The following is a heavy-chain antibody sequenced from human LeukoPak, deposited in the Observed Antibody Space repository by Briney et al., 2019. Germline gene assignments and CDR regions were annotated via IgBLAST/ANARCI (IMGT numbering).Heavy chain of an antibody. D-gene: IGHD6-6*01. CDR1: GGSVSSVSSY. J-gene: IGHJ4*02. V-gene: IGHV4-61*02. Sequence: SETLSLTCTVSGGSVSSVSSYWSWVRQPAGKGLEWIGRIYTSGITDYNPSLKSRVTISLDTSKNQFSLNLTSVTAADTAVYYCATEIQNIAGRVYWGQGTLVTVSS. CDR3: ATEIQNIAGRVY. CDR2: IYTSGIT.